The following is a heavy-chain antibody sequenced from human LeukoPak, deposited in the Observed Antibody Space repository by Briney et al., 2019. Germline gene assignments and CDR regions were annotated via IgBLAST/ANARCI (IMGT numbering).Heavy chain of an antibody. D-gene: IGHD2-8*01. Sequence: ASVKVSCKASGYTFTSYYMHWVRQAPGQGLEWMGIINPSGGSTSYAQKFQGRVTITTDESTSTAYMELSSLRSEDTAVYYCAINIRMRDFGVSDYWGQGTLVTVSS. CDR2: INPSGGST. CDR3: AINIRMRDFGVSDY. CDR1: GYTFTSYY. J-gene: IGHJ4*02. V-gene: IGHV1-46*01.